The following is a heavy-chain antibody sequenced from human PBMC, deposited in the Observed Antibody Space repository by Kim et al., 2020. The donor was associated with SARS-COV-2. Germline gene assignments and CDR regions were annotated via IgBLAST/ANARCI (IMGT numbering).Heavy chain of an antibody. CDR2: IWYDGSNK. J-gene: IGHJ4*02. V-gene: IGHV3-33*01. D-gene: IGHD1-7*01. CDR3: ARDQGRFPQRLELSG. CDR1: GFTFSSYG. Sequence: GGSLRLSCAASGFTFSSYGMHWVRQAPGKGLEWVAVIWYDGSNKYYADSVKGRFTISRDNSKNTLYLQMNSLRAEDTAVYYCARDQGRFPQRLELSGWGQGTLVTVYS.